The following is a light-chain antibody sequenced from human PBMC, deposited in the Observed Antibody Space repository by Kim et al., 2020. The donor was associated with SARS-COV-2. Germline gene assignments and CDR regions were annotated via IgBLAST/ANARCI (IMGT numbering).Light chain of an antibody. V-gene: IGLV2-14*03. CDR3: CSYASTSTLWV. CDR2: DVS. CDR1: SSAVGAYNY. Sequence: QSITISCTGTSSAVGAYNYLSWYQQHPGKAPKLIIYDVSNRPSGVSNRFSGSNSGDTASLTISGLQAEDEADYYCCSYASTSTLWVFGGGTRLTVL. J-gene: IGLJ3*02.